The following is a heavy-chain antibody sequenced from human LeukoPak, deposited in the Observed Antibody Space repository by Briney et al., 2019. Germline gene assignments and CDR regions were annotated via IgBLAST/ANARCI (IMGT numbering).Heavy chain of an antibody. J-gene: IGHJ4*02. V-gene: IGHV3-66*01. D-gene: IGHD2-15*01. CDR3: ARDLGYCAGGSCYGFAY. CDR1: GFTVNANY. CDR2: IYSGATT. Sequence: GGSLRLSCAASGFTVNANYMSWVRQAPGKGLESVSVIYSGATTYYADSVKGRFTISRDNSRNTMYLQMNSLRAEDTAVYYCARDLGYCAGGSCYGFAYWGQGTWSPSPQ.